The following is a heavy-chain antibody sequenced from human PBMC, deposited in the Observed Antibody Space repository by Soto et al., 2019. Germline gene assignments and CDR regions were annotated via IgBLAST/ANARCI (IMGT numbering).Heavy chain of an antibody. J-gene: IGHJ6*02. CDR3: ARGHYGSGHYQYYYGMDV. CDR2: IYHSGNT. CDR1: GGSISSGGFS. D-gene: IGHD3-10*01. Sequence: PSETLSLTCAVSGGSISSGGFSWSWIRQPPGKGLEWIGYIYHSGNTYYNPSLKSRVTIPVDRSKNQFSLKLRSVTAADTAVYYCARGHYGSGHYQYYYGMDVWGQGTTVTVSS. V-gene: IGHV4-30-2*01.